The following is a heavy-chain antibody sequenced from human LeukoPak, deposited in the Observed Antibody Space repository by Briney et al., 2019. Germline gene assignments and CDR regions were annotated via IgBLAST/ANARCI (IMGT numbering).Heavy chain of an antibody. CDR3: ARLVGAATQLDI. CDR2: IHYSGST. CDR1: GGSISSDC. V-gene: IGHV4-59*08. J-gene: IGHJ3*02. D-gene: IGHD1-26*01. Sequence: SETLSLTCTVSGGSISSDCWSWIRQPPGKGLEWIGYIHYSGSTNYNPSLKSRVTISVDTSKNQFSLKLSSVTAADTAVYYCARLVGAATQLDIWGQGTMVTVSS.